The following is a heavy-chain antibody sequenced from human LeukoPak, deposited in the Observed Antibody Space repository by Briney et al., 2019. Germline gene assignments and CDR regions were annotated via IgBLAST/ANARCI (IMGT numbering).Heavy chain of an antibody. D-gene: IGHD3-22*01. CDR3: TTALWAYDRSRFDI. CDR1: GFTFSNAW. Sequence: PRGSLRLSCAASGFTFSNAWMSWVRQAPGKGLEWVGRIKSKTDGGTTDYAAPVKGRFTISRDDSKNTLYLQMNRMKTEDTAVYYCTTALWAYDRSRFDIWGQGTMVTVSS. J-gene: IGHJ3*02. V-gene: IGHV3-15*01. CDR2: IKSKTDGGTT.